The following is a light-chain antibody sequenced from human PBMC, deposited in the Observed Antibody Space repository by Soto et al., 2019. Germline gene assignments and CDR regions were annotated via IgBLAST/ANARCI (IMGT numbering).Light chain of an antibody. CDR1: QGIETY. Sequence: ILLTQSPSPLSASVGDSATITYRASQGIETYLAWYQQKPGKAPKLLIYAASNFQSGVPSRFSGSGSGTHFTLTISSLQPEDFATYYCQQLHGYPITFGQGTRLEIK. CDR2: AAS. V-gene: IGKV1-9*01. CDR3: QQLHGYPIT. J-gene: IGKJ5*01.